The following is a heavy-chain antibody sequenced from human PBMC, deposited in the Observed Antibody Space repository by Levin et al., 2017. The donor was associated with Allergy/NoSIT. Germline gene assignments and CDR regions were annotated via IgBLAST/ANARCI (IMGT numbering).Heavy chain of an antibody. Sequence: PGGSLRLSCAASGFTFNTYAMHWVRQAPGKGLEWVAIISYDGNTKYYADSVKGRFTISRDNSKNTLFLQMNSLRAEDRSVYYCAIDPSVTDPGRLYYFDYWGQGTQVTVSS. J-gene: IGHJ4*02. CDR2: ISYDGNTK. CDR1: GFTFNTYA. CDR3: AIDPSVTDPGRLYYFDY. D-gene: IGHD1-26*01. V-gene: IGHV3-30*04.